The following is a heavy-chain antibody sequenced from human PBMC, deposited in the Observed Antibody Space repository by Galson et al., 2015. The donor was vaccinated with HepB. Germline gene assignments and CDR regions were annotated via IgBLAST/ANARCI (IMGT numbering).Heavy chain of an antibody. Sequence: SVKVSCKASGYTFTIYAMHWVRQAPGQRLEWMGWINAGNGNTKYSQKFQGRVTITRDTSASTAYMELSSLRSEDTAVYYCARGAYQLLAGWFDPWGQGTLVTVSS. V-gene: IGHV1-3*01. J-gene: IGHJ5*02. CDR3: ARGAYQLLAGWFDP. CDR2: INAGNGNT. CDR1: GYTFTIYA. D-gene: IGHD2-2*01.